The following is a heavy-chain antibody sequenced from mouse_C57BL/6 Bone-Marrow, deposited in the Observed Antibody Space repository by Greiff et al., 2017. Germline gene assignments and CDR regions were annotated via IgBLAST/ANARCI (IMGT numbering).Heavy chain of an antibody. V-gene: IGHV1-69*01. CDR2: IDPSDSYT. CDR1: GYTFTSYW. CDR3: ARDWYIDY. J-gene: IGHJ2*01. Sequence: QVQLQQPGAELVMPGASVKLSCKASGYTFTSYWMHWVKQRPGQGLEWIGKIDPSDSYTNYNQKFKGKSTLTVDKSSSTAYMQLSSLTSEDSAVYYCARDWYIDYWGQGTTLTVSS. D-gene: IGHD4-1*01.